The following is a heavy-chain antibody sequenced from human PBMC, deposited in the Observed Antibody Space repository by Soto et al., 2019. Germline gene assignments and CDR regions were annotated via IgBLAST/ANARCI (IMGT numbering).Heavy chain of an antibody. CDR1: GGSISSSSYY. J-gene: IGHJ4*02. V-gene: IGHV4-39*01. D-gene: IGHD4-17*01. Sequence: SETLSLTCTVSGGSISSSSYYWGWIRQPPGKGLEWIGSIYYSGSTYYNPSLKSRVTISVDTSKNQFSLKLSSVTAADTAVYYCARTTVVTLTDYWGQGTLVTVSS. CDR3: ARTTVVTLTDY. CDR2: IYYSGST.